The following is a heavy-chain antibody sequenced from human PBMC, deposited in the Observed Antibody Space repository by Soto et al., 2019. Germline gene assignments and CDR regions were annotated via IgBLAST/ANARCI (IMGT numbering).Heavy chain of an antibody. D-gene: IGHD3-22*01. Sequence: PGGSLRLSCAASGFTFRSSALSWVRQAPGKGLEWVSVMSGSGGTTYYADSVKGRFTISRDNSKNTLYLQMNSLRAEDTAVYYCAKHYYDSSDHFDYWGQGTLVTVSS. CDR2: MSGSGGTT. V-gene: IGHV3-23*01. CDR3: AKHYYDSSDHFDY. CDR1: GFTFRSSA. J-gene: IGHJ4*02.